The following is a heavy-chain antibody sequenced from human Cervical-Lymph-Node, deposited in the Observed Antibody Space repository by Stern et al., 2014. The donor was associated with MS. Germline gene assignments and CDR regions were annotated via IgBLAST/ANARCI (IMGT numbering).Heavy chain of an antibody. D-gene: IGHD6-6*01. CDR1: GYTFSNYY. CDR2: INPNGGNT. J-gene: IGHJ4*02. CDR3: ARDSSSSAAADY. Sequence: VQLVESGAEVKKPGASVKVSCKASGYTFSNYYMHWVRQAPGQGLEWMGIINPNGGNTSHAQKFQGRVTMTRDTSTSTVYMELSSIRSEDTAVYYCARDSSSSAAADYWGQGTLVTVSS. V-gene: IGHV1-46*01.